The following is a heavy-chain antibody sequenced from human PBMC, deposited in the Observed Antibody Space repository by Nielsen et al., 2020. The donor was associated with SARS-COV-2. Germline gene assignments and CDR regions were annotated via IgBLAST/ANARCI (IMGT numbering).Heavy chain of an antibody. Sequence: SETLSLTCAVYGGSFSGHYWSWIRQTPGKGLEWIGEITHAGTTNYNPSLQSRVTISLDTSKKRFSLRLSSLTAADTAVYYCAGVLIWFGEFGWFDPWGQGTLVTVSS. V-gene: IGHV4-34*01. J-gene: IGHJ5*02. CDR1: GGSFSGHY. D-gene: IGHD3-10*01. CDR3: AGVLIWFGEFGWFDP. CDR2: ITHAGTT.